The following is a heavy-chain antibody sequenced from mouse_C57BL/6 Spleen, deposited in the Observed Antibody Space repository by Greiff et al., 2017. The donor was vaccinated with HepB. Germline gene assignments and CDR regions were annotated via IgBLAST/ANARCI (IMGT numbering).Heavy chain of an antibody. CDR3: AGGGGYYSRRYFDV. V-gene: IGHV5-4*01. J-gene: IGHJ1*03. Sequence: EVQVVESGGGLVKPGGSLKLFCAAAGFTFSSYATSWVRPIPEKRLEWVATISDGGCYTYYPDNVKGRFTISRDNAKNNLYLQMSHLKSEDTAMYYCAGGGGYYSRRYFDVWGTGTTVTVSS. CDR1: GFTFSSYA. D-gene: IGHD2-3*01. CDR2: ISDGGCYT.